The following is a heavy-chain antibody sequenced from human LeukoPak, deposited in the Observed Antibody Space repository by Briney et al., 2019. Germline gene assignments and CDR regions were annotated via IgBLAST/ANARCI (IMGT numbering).Heavy chain of an antibody. V-gene: IGHV4-4*07. CDR2: IYTSGST. J-gene: IGHJ3*02. Sequence: SETLSLTCTVSGGSISSYYWSWIRRPAGKGLEWIGRIYTSGSTNYNPSLKSRVTMSVDTSKNQFSLKLSSVTAADTAVYYCAREGAFGYSSPMDIWGQGTMVTVPS. CDR1: GGSISSYY. D-gene: IGHD6-13*01. CDR3: AREGAFGYSSPMDI.